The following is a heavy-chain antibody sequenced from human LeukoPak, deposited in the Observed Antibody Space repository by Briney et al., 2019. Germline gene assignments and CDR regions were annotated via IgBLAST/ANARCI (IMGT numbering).Heavy chain of an antibody. Sequence: GGSLRLSCAASGLTFNTYGMTWFRQAPGKGLEWVSTINKGGENTHYADSVKGRFTISRDNAKNTLYLQMNSLRAEDTAVYYCAKDPYGSGSYYNDYWGQGTLVTVSS. CDR1: GLTFNTYG. J-gene: IGHJ4*02. CDR3: AKDPYGSGSYYNDY. V-gene: IGHV3-23*01. CDR2: INKGGENT. D-gene: IGHD3-10*01.